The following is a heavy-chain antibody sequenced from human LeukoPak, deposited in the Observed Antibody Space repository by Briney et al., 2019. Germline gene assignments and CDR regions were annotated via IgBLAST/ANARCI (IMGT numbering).Heavy chain of an antibody. CDR3: ARGHCTSGSCSRWFDP. CDR1: GGSISTYY. CDR2: VYYSGST. J-gene: IGHJ5*02. D-gene: IGHD2-15*01. Sequence: SETLSLTCTVSGGSISTYYWSWIRQPPGKGLEWIGYVYYSGSTNYNPSLKSRVTISADTSKNQFSLRLSSVTAADTAVYYCARGHCTSGSCSRWFDPWGQGTLVTVSS. V-gene: IGHV4-59*08.